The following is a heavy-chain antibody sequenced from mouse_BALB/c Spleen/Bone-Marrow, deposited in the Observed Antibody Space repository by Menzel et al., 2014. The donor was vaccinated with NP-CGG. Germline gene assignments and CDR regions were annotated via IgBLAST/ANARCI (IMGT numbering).Heavy chain of an antibody. Sequence: VQLQQSGPELVKPGASVKISCKASGYSFTGYFMNWVMQSHGKSLEWIGRINPYNGDTFYNQKFKGKATLTVDKSSSTAHMELRSLASDDSAVYYCARGYYDSSSWFAYWGQGTLVTVSA. D-gene: IGHD1-1*01. V-gene: IGHV1-20*02. J-gene: IGHJ3*01. CDR2: INPYNGDT. CDR1: GYSFTGYF. CDR3: ARGYYDSSSWFAY.